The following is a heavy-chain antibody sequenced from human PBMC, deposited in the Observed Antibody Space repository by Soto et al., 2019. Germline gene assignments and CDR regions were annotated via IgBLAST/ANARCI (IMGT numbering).Heavy chain of an antibody. CDR1: GGSFSGYQ. J-gene: IGHJ6*03. CDR2: INDSGNI. V-gene: IGHV4-34*01. CDR3: ARGLILWFGELSRRGGYYYYMDV. Sequence: QVQLQQWGAGLLKPSETLSLTCAVYGGSFSGYQWTWIRQTPGKGLEWIGEINDSGNINYNPSLKSRVTILVDTAKKQLSLKLSSVTAADTAVYSCARGLILWFGELSRRGGYYYYMDVWGKGTTVTVSS. D-gene: IGHD3-10*01.